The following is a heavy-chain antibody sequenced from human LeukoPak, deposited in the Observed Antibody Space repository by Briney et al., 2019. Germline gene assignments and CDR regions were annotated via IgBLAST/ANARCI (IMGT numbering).Heavy chain of an antibody. V-gene: IGHV3-11*04. CDR1: GFTFSDYY. CDR2: ISSSGSTI. D-gene: IGHD2-2*02. Sequence: GGSLRLSCAASGFTFSDYYMSWIRQAPGKGLEWVSYISSSGSTIYYADSVKGRFTISRDNAKNSLYPQMNSLRAEDTAVYYCGLYCSSTSCYTGYFDYWGQGTLVTVSS. CDR3: GLYCSSTSCYTGYFDY. J-gene: IGHJ4*02.